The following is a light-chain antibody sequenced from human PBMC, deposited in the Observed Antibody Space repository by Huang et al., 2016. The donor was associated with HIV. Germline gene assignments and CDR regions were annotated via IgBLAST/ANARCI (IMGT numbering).Light chain of an antibody. J-gene: IGKJ1*01. CDR3: HHYSNWPPTWT. V-gene: IGKV3-15*01. CDR1: QSVAKH. CDR2: GAS. Sequence: EIVMTQSPATLSVSPGERATLSCRASQSVAKHFAWYQQKPGQAPRLLIYGASTRATGTPARFSGSGSVTEFTLTISSLQSEDFAVYYCHHYSNWPPTWTFGQGTKVEIK.